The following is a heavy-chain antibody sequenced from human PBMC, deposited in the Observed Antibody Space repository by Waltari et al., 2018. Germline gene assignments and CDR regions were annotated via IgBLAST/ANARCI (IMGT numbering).Heavy chain of an antibody. CDR3: TRQVLGYCTSAACRRLES. CDR2: IYHSGTT. J-gene: IGHJ4*02. CDR1: GYSINSGYY. V-gene: IGHV4-38-2*01. D-gene: IGHD2-2*03. Sequence: QVQLQESGPGLVKPSETLSLTCDVSGYSINSGYYRGWFRHPPGTGLEWIATIYHSGTTFYNPSLTSRVTTSMDTSKTQFSLKLKSVTAADTAVYYCTRQVLGYCTSAACRRLESWGQGTLVTVSS.